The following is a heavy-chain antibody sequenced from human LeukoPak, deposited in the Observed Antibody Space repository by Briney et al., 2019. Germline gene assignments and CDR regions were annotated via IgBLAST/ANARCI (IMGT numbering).Heavy chain of an antibody. V-gene: IGHV3-23*01. CDR3: AKGQYYYDSSPFDY. Sequence: GGSLRLSCAASGFTFSGYAMSWVRQAPGKRLEWVSAISGSGGSTYYADSVKGRFTISRDNSKNTLYLQMNSLRAEDTAVYYCAKGQYYYDSSPFDYWGQGTLVTVSS. CDR2: ISGSGGST. J-gene: IGHJ4*02. D-gene: IGHD3-22*01. CDR1: GFTFSGYA.